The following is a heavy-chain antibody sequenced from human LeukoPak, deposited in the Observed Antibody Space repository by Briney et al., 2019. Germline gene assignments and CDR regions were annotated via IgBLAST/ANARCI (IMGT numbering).Heavy chain of an antibody. CDR3: ARHYDFWSGPFDY. CDR2: IYYSGST. J-gene: IGHJ4*02. V-gene: IGHV4-59*08. Sequence: SETLSLTCTVSGGSISSYYWSWIRQPPGEGLEWIGDIYYSGSTNYNPSLKSRVTISVDTSKNQFSLKLSSVTAADTPVYYCARHYDFWSGPFDYWGQGTLVTVSS. D-gene: IGHD3-3*01. CDR1: GGSISSYY.